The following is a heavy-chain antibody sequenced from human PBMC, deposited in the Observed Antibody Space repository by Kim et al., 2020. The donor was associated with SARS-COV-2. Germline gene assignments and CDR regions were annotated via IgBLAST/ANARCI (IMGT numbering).Heavy chain of an antibody. D-gene: IGHD6-19*01. V-gene: IGHV1-3*01. J-gene: IGHJ4*02. CDR3: ARTSISGWYYFDY. Sequence: YSQKFQGRVTITRDTSASTAYMELSSLRSEDTAVYYCARTSISGWYYFDYWGQGTLVTVSS.